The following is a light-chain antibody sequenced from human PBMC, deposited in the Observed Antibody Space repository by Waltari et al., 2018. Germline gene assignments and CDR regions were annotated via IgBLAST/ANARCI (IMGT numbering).Light chain of an antibody. Sequence: DIVVTQSPLCLPVTAGEPASISCRSSQRLLHSNGYNYLDWYLQKPGQSPQLLIYLGSMRASGVPDRFSGSGSGTDFTLISSRVEAEDVAFYYCMQALQTPAFGQGTKVEIK. V-gene: IGKV2-28*01. CDR1: QRLLHSNGYNY. CDR3: MQALQTPA. CDR2: LGS. J-gene: IGKJ1*01.